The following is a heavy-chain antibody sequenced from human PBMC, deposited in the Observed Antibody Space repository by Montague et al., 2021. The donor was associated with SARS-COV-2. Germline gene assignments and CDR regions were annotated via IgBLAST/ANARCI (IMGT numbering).Heavy chain of an antibody. V-gene: IGHV4-38-2*02. D-gene: IGHD3-22*01. CDR3: ARGHLSVSMVVVVFTSASYYFDY. Sequence: SETLSLTCSVSGFSISSGYYWGWIRQTPGKGLEWIGSRYQNGATYYSPSLKRPVTILLDTSKNQFSLKLTSVTAADTAVYFCARGHLSVSMVVVVFTSASYYFDYWGQGAQVTVSS. CDR2: RYQNGAT. CDR1: GFSISSGYY. J-gene: IGHJ4*02.